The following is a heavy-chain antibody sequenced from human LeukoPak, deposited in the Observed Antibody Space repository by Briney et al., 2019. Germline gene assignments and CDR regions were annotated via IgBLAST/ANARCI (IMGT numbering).Heavy chain of an antibody. CDR2: ISGSGGST. CDR3: AKTMAGGFYYPFDY. V-gene: IGHV3-23*01. J-gene: IGHJ4*02. CDR1: GFTFSSYA. D-gene: IGHD3-10*01. Sequence: GGSLRLSCAASGFTFSSYAMSWVRQAPGKGLEWVSAISGSGGSTYYADSVKGRFTISRDNSKNTLYLQMNSLRAQDTAVYYCAKTMAGGFYYPFDYWGQGTLVTVSS.